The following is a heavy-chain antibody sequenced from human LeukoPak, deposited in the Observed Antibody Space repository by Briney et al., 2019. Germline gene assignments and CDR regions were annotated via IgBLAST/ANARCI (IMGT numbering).Heavy chain of an antibody. D-gene: IGHD3-10*01. Sequence: PGGSLRLSCAASGFTFSSYGMLWVRQAPGKGLEWVAFIRYDGSNKYYADSVKGRFTISRDNSKNTLYLQMNSLRAEDTAVYYCAKDLTVTMVRGVITSNWFDPWGQGTLVTVSS. CDR2: IRYDGSNK. J-gene: IGHJ5*02. CDR1: GFTFSSYG. CDR3: AKDLTVTMVRGVITSNWFDP. V-gene: IGHV3-30*02.